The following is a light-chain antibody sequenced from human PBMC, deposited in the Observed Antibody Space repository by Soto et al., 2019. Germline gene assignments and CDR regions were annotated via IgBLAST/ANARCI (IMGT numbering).Light chain of an antibody. CDR3: QQYGGSPIT. V-gene: IGKV3-20*01. CDR2: GAS. J-gene: IGKJ5*01. Sequence: IVLTHSPGTLSLSTGERATLSCRASQSVSSSYLAWYQQKPGQAPRLLIYGASSRATGIPDRFSGSGSGTDFTLTISRLEPEDFAVYYCQQYGGSPITFGQGTRLEIK. CDR1: QSVSSSY.